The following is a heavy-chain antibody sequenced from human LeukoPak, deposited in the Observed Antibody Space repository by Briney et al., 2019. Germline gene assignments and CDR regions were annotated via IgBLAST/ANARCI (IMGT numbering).Heavy chain of an antibody. J-gene: IGHJ4*02. CDR2: ISGSGRST. CDR1: GFTFSSYA. CDR3: AKPPIAVADHFDY. D-gene: IGHD6-19*01. V-gene: IGHV3-23*01. Sequence: GGSLRLSCAASGFTFSSYAMSWVRQAPGKGLGWVSAISGSGRSTYYADSVKGRFTISRDNSKNTLYLQMNSLRAEDTAVYYCAKPPIAVADHFDYWGQGTLVTVSS.